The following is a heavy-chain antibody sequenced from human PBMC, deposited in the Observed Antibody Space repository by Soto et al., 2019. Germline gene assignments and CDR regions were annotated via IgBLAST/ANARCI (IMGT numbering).Heavy chain of an antibody. V-gene: IGHV4-30-4*01. Sequence: SETLSLTCSVSGGSIRSADNYWSWIRQPPGKGLEWIGYIYNNGNTDYNPSLKSRVTISIDTSKNQFSLKLTSVTAADTAVYYCSSYYDSRGYYDAFDRGGQGTMVTASS. CDR3: SSYYDSRGYYDAFDR. CDR2: IYNNGNT. J-gene: IGHJ3*02. CDR1: GGSIRSADNY. D-gene: IGHD3-22*01.